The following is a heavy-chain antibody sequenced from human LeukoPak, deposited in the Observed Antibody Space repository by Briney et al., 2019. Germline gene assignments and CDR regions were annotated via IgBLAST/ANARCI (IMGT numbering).Heavy chain of an antibody. V-gene: IGHV1-18*01. D-gene: IGHD3-22*01. CDR1: GYSFTTYN. CDR3: ARGRLDYYDSSGYYYTDYYFDY. CDR2: ISGYNGNT. Sequence: ASVKVSCKASGYSFTTYNINWVRQAPGQGLEWMGWISGYNGNTNYAQKLQGRVTMTTDTSTSTAYMELRSLKSDDTAVYYCARGRLDYYDSSGYYYTDYYFDYWGQGTLVTVSS. J-gene: IGHJ4*02.